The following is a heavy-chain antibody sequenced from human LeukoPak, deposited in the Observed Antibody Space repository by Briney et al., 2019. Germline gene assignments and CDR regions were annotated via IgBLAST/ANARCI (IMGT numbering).Heavy chain of an antibody. CDR1: GYRFTSYW. D-gene: IGHD7-27*01. CDR3: ARRPNWQYYFDY. Sequence: GESLKISCKGSGYRFTSYWIGWVRQMPGKGLEWMGIIHPGDSDTRYSPSFQGQVTISADKSIRPAYLQWSSLKASDTATYYCARRPNWQYYFDYWGQATLVTVSS. J-gene: IGHJ4*02. CDR2: IHPGDSDT. V-gene: IGHV5-51*01.